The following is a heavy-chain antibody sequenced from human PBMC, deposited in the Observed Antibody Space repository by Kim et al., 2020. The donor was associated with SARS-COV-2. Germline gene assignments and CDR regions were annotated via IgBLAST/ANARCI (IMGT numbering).Heavy chain of an antibody. J-gene: IGHJ4*02. D-gene: IGHD3-3*01. Sequence: GGSLRLSCAVSGFTFSSYAMSWVRQAPGKGLEWVSAISSSGGSTYSADSVKGRFSISRDNSKNTLYLQMNSLRAEDTAVYFCAKGSSDFWSGYYPDWGQGTLVTVSS. CDR2: ISSSGGST. CDR1: GFTFSSYA. CDR3: AKGSSDFWSGYYPD. V-gene: IGHV3-23*01.